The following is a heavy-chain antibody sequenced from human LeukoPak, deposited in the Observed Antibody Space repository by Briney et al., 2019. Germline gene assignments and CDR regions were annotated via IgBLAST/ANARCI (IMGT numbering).Heavy chain of an antibody. Sequence: SETLSLTCAVYGGSFSGYYWTWIRQPPGKGLEWIGEMNHSGSANYNPSLKSRVTISVDTSKNQCSLRLSSVTAADTAAYYCARDSVYSGSSLDYWGQGTLVTVSS. CDR3: ARDSVYSGSSLDY. J-gene: IGHJ4*02. V-gene: IGHV4-34*01. CDR2: MNHSGSA. CDR1: GGSFSGYY. D-gene: IGHD1-26*01.